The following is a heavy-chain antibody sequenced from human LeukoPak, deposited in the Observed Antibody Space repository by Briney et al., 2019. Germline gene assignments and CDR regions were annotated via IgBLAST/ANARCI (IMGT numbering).Heavy chain of an antibody. V-gene: IGHV3-21*01. Sequence: GGSLRLSCAASGFTFCSYSMNWVRQAPGKGLEWVSSISSSSSYIYYADSVKGRFTISRDNAKNSLYLQMNSLRAEDTAVYYCARAYYDSSGMPDYWGQGTLVTVSS. J-gene: IGHJ4*02. CDR3: ARAYYDSSGMPDY. D-gene: IGHD3-22*01. CDR1: GFTFCSYS. CDR2: ISSSSSYI.